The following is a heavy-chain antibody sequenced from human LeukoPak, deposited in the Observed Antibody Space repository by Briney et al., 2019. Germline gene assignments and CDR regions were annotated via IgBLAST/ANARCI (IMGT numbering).Heavy chain of an antibody. Sequence: PGGSPRLSCAASGFTFSSYWMTWVRQAPGKGLEWVANIKQDASERYYVDSVKGRFTISRDNAKNSLYLQMNSLRAEDTAVYYCARIGYSSSSTDYWGQGTLATVSS. J-gene: IGHJ4*02. V-gene: IGHV3-7*01. D-gene: IGHD6-6*01. CDR3: ARIGYSSSSTDY. CDR2: IKQDASER. CDR1: GFTFSSYW.